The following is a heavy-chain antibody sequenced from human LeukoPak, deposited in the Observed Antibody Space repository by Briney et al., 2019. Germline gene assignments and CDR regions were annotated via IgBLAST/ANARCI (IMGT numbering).Heavy chain of an antibody. CDR3: TRGHPGVVRGTNWFDP. CDR1: GGSISSGFYY. CDR2: IYYSGTT. V-gene: IGHV4-39*07. J-gene: IGHJ5*02. Sequence: PSETLSLTCTVSGGSISSGFYYWGWIRQPPGKGLEWIGSIYYSGTTYYNPSLKSRFTISVDTSKNQFSLKLSSVTAADTAVYYCTRGHPGVVRGTNWFDPWGQGTLVTVSS. D-gene: IGHD3-10*01.